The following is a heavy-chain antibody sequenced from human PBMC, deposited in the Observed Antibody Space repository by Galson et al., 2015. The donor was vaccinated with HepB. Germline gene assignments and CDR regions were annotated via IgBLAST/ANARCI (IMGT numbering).Heavy chain of an antibody. V-gene: IGHV3-30*04. J-gene: IGHJ4*02. Sequence: SLRLSCAASGFTFSSYAMHWVRQAPGKGLEWVAVISYDGSNKYYADSVKGRFTISKDNSKNTLYLQMNSLRAEDTAVYYCARGGVGMVVVITSGFDYWGQGTLVTVSS. CDR3: ARGGVGMVVVITSGFDY. CDR2: ISYDGSNK. CDR1: GFTFSSYA. D-gene: IGHD3-22*01.